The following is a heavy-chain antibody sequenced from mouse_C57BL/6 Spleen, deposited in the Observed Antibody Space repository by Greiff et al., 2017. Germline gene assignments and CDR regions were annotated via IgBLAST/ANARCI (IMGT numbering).Heavy chain of an antibody. CDR1: GYTFTDYY. D-gene: IGHD2-1*01. CDR2: IFPGSGST. J-gene: IGHJ1*03. V-gene: IGHV1-75*01. CDR3: ARSGHGNPGWYFDV. Sequence: QVQLKESGPELVKPGASVKISCKASGYTFTDYYINWVKQRPGQGLEWIGWIFPGSGSTYYNEKFKGKATLTVDKSSSTAYMLLSSLTSEDSAVYFCARSGHGNPGWYFDVWGTGTTVTVSS.